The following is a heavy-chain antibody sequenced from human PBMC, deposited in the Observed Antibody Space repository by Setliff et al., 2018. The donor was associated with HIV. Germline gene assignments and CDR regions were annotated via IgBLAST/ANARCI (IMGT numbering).Heavy chain of an antibody. D-gene: IGHD3-10*01. Sequence: ASVKVSCKASGYTFTTYAISWARQAPGQGLEWMGWISTHNDDTDYAQEFQGRVTMTRDTSTSTVYMELRSLRSDDTAVYYCARDRQDYSAGSYIYYFDYWGQGTLVTVSS. CDR1: GYTFTTYA. CDR3: ARDRQDYSAGSYIYYFDY. V-gene: IGHV1-18*01. J-gene: IGHJ4*02. CDR2: ISTHNDDT.